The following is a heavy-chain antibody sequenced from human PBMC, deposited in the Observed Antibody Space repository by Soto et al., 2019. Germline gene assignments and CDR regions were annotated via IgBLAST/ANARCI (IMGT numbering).Heavy chain of an antibody. CDR3: ARGSRFSPNTSNYPIDY. CDR2: INHSGST. CDR1: GGSFSGYY. D-gene: IGHD4-4*01. V-gene: IGHV4-34*01. J-gene: IGHJ4*02. Sequence: SETLSLNCAVYGGSFSGYYWSWIRQPPGKGLEWIGEINHSGSTNYNPSLKSRVTISVDTSKNQFSLKLSSVTAADTAVYYCARGSRFSPNTSNYPIDYWAQGPLFT.